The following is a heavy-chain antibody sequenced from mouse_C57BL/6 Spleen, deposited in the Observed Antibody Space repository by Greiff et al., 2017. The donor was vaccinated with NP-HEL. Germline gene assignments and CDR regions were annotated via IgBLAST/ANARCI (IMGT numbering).Heavy chain of an antibody. J-gene: IGHJ2*01. CDR3: TPYGNYVGFDY. Sequence: QVQLQQSGAELVRPGASVTLSCKASGYTFTDYEMHWVKQTPVHGLEWIGAIDPETGGTAYNQKFKGKAILTADKSSSTAYMELRSLTSEDSAVYYCTPYGNYVGFDYWGQGTTLTVSS. V-gene: IGHV1-15*01. CDR2: IDPETGGT. CDR1: GYTFTDYE. D-gene: IGHD2-1*01.